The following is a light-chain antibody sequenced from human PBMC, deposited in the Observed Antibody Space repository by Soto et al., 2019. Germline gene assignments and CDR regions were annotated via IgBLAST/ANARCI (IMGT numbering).Light chain of an antibody. CDR1: QSVSNY. CDR3: QQHINRLS. J-gene: IGKJ4*01. CDR2: DAS. V-gene: IGKV3-11*01. Sequence: EIVLTQSPATLSLSLGERATLSCRASQSVSNYLAWYQQKPGQAPRLLIYDASNRATGIPARFSGSGSGTDFTLTISTLEPEDFAVYYCQQHINRLSFGGGTKVEIK.